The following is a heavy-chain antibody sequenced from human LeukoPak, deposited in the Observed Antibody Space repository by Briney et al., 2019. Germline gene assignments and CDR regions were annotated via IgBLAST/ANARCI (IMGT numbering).Heavy chain of an antibody. Sequence: PSETLSLTCTVSGGSISSYYWCWIRQPPGTGLEWVGYIYYSGSTNYNPSLKSRVTISVDTPKNQFSLKLSSVTAADTAAYYCARQKQDCSSTSCYTVDYWGQGTLVTVSS. V-gene: IGHV4-59*08. CDR3: ARQKQDCSSTSCYTVDY. CDR2: IYYSGST. D-gene: IGHD2-2*02. CDR1: GGSISSYY. J-gene: IGHJ4*02.